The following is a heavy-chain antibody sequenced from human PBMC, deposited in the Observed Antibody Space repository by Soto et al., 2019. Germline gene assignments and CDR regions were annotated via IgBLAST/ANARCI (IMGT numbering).Heavy chain of an antibody. J-gene: IGHJ4*02. Sequence: SVPTLVNPTQTLTLTCTFSGFSLSTSGMCVSWIRQPPGKALEWLALIDCDDDKYYSTSLKTRLTISKDTSKNQVVLTMTNMDPVDTATYYCARISLYGDSIEYWGQGTPVTVSS. CDR2: IDCDDDK. CDR1: GFSLSTSGMC. V-gene: IGHV2-70*01. D-gene: IGHD4-17*01. CDR3: ARISLYGDSIEY.